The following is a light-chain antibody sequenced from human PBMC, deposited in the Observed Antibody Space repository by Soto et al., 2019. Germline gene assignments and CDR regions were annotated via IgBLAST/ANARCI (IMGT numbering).Light chain of an antibody. CDR2: KTS. CDR1: QSISSW. Sequence: DIQLTQSPSTLSASVGDRVTITCRASQSISSWLAWYQQKPGKAPNLLIYKTSNLESGVPSRFSGRGSGTEFTLTISSLQPDDFATYYCQYYHDYCWTFGQGTKVEIK. CDR3: QYYHDYCWT. J-gene: IGKJ1*01. V-gene: IGKV1-5*03.